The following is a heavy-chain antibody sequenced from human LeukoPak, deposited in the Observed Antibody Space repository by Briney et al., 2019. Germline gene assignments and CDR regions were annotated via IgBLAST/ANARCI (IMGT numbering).Heavy chain of an antibody. CDR2: FSGSGVST. D-gene: IGHD3-3*01. CDR1: GFTFSIYA. CDR3: ARFWSGYFRGMDV. Sequence: GGSLRLSCAASGFTFSIYAMTWVRQAPGKGLEWVSGFSGSGVSTYCADSVKGRFTISRDSSKNTLYLQMNSLRAEDTAVYYCARFWSGYFRGMDVWGQGTTVTVSS. J-gene: IGHJ6*02. V-gene: IGHV3-23*01.